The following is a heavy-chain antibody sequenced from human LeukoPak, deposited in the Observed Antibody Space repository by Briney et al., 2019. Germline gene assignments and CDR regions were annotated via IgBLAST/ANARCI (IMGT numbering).Heavy chain of an antibody. CDR1: GGTFSSYA. D-gene: IGHD6-6*01. Sequence: EASVKVSCKSSGGTFSSYAISWVRQAPGQGLAWLGGIIPIFGTANYAQKFQGRVTITADESTSTAYMELSSLRSEDTAVYYCARGIAAHPRNWFDPWGQGTLVTVSS. J-gene: IGHJ5*02. CDR3: ARGIAAHPRNWFDP. V-gene: IGHV1-69*13. CDR2: IIPIFGTA.